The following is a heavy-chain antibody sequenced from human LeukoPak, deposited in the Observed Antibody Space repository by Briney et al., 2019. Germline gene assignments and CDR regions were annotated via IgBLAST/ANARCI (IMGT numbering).Heavy chain of an antibody. CDR1: GFTFNNFG. D-gene: IGHD2-15*01. J-gene: IGHJ4*02. CDR3: AKVQRRIVVVVAATPVAYYFDY. V-gene: IGHV3-23*01. CDR2: ISATGTET. Sequence: GGSLRLSCAASGFTFNNFGMSWVRQAPGKGLEEVSLISATGTETYYADSVKGRFTISRDNSKNTLYLQMNSLRAEDTAVYYCAKVQRRIVVVVAATPVAYYFDYWGQGTLVTVSS.